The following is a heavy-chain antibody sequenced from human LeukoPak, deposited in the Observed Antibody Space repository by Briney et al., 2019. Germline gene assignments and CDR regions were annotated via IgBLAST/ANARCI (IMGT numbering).Heavy chain of an antibody. D-gene: IGHD2-2*01. CDR1: GYTFTSYG. CDR2: ISAYNGNT. J-gene: IGHJ4*02. V-gene: IGHV1-18*01. Sequence: ASVKVSCKASGYTFTSYGISWVRQAPGQGLEWMGWISAYNGNTNYAQKLQGRVTMTTDTSTSTAYMELRSLRSDDTAVYYCARAKKDIVEVPVFDYWGQGTLVTVSS. CDR3: ARAKKDIVEVPVFDY.